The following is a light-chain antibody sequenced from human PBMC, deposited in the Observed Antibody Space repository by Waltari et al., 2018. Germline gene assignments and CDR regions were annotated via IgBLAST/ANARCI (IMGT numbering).Light chain of an antibody. Sequence: QSALTQPASVSGSLGQSITISCLGTTNDIGNNNYVAWYQQFPGEAPRLILYEVSNRPSRISSRFSGSKSGMTASLTISGLQADDEATYYCCSHTNIGTWVFGGGTTLTVL. V-gene: IGLV2-14*01. J-gene: IGLJ3*02. CDR1: TNDIGNNNY. CDR3: CSHTNIGTWV. CDR2: EVS.